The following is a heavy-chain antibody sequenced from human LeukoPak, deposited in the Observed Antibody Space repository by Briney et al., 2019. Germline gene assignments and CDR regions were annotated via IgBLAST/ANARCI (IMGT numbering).Heavy chain of an antibody. CDR3: ARDRSAAPIYYYYGMDV. J-gene: IGHJ6*04. D-gene: IGHD2-15*01. CDR1: GYTFTSYY. Sequence: ASVKVSCKASGYTFTSYYMHWVRQAPGQGLEWMGIINPSGGSTSYAQKFQGRVTMTRDTSTSTVYMELSSLRSEDTAVYYCARDRSAAPIYYYYGMDVWGKGTTVTVSS. CDR2: INPSGGST. V-gene: IGHV1-46*01.